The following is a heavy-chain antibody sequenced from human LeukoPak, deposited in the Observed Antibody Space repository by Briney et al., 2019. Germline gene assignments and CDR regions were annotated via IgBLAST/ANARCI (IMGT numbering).Heavy chain of an antibody. V-gene: IGHV3-53*04. J-gene: IGHJ4*02. CDR3: ARVKYYYDSSGLDH. Sequence: GGSLRLSCAASGFTVSSNYMSWVRQAPGKGLEWVSVIYSGGSTYYADSVKGRFTISRHNSKNTLYLQMNSLRAEDTAVYYCARVKYYYDSSGLDHWGQGTLVTVSS. D-gene: IGHD3-22*01. CDR1: GFTVSSNY. CDR2: IYSGGST.